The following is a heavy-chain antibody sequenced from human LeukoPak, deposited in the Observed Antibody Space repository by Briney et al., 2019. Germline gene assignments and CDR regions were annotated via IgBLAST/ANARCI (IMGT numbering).Heavy chain of an antibody. Sequence: ASVKDSCKASGYTFTSYYMHWVRQAPGQGLEWMGIINPSGGSTSYAQKFQGRVTMTRDTPTSTVYMELSSLRSEDTAVYYCARDGLQLWPSLDYWGQGTLVTVSS. CDR1: GYTFTSYY. V-gene: IGHV1-46*01. CDR2: INPSGGST. CDR3: ARDGLQLWPSLDY. D-gene: IGHD5-18*01. J-gene: IGHJ4*02.